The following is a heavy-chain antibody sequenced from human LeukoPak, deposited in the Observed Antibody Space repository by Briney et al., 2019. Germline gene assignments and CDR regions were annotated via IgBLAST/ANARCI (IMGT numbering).Heavy chain of an antibody. D-gene: IGHD3-22*01. Sequence: GGSLRLSCAASGFTFSSYGMHWVRQAPGKGLEWVAVIWYDGSNKYYADSVKGRFTIYRDNSKNTLYLQMNSLRAEDTAVYYCASGAYYYDSTCYANAFDIWGRGTMVTVSS. CDR3: ASGAYYYDSTCYANAFDI. CDR2: IWYDGSNK. V-gene: IGHV3-33*01. J-gene: IGHJ3*02. CDR1: GFTFSSYG.